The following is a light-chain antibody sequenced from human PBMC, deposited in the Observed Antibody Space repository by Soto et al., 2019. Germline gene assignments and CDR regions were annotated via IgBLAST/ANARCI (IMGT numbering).Light chain of an antibody. CDR1: QSISSY. V-gene: IGKV1-39*01. Sequence: DIQMTQSPSSLSASVGDRVTITCRASQSISSYLNWYQQKPGKAPKLLIYAASSLQSGVPSRFSGSGSGTEFTLTISSRQPEDYATYYCQQSDSTPQLTVGGGTKLEIK. J-gene: IGKJ4*01. CDR2: AAS. CDR3: QQSDSTPQLT.